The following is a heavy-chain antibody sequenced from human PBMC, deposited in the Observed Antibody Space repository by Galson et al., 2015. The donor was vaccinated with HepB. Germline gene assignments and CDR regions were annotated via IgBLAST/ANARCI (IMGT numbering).Heavy chain of an antibody. CDR2: INAGNGNT. Sequence: SVKVSCKASGYTFTSYAMHWVRQAPGQRLEWMGWINAGNGNTKYSQKFQGRVTITRDTSASTAYMELSSLRSEDTAVYYCARDGGFSSSWTYFDYWGQGTLVTVSS. CDR1: GYTFTSYA. V-gene: IGHV1-3*01. J-gene: IGHJ4*02. D-gene: IGHD6-13*01. CDR3: ARDGGFSSSWTYFDY.